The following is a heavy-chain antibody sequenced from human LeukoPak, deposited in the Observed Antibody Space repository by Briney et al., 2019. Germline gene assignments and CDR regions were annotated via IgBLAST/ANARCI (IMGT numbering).Heavy chain of an antibody. D-gene: IGHD6-19*01. J-gene: IGHJ4*01. Sequence: PSETLSLTCSVSGGSIHSSNYNWGWIRQPQGKGLEWIGSLYSSGLRYYDPSLKSRVAISVDMSKNQFYLKVNSVTAADTALYFCVVAVAAIDYWGHGLLVTVSS. V-gene: IGHV4-39*01. CDR3: VVAVAAIDY. CDR1: GGSIHSSNYN. CDR2: LYSSGLR.